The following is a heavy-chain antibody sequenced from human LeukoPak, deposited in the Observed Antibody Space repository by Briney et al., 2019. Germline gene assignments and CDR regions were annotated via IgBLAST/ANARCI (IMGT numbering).Heavy chain of an antibody. CDR2: IRSDGSNK. D-gene: IGHD3-10*01. V-gene: IGHV3-30*02. J-gene: IGHJ5*02. Sequence: TGGSLRLSCTASGFTFSSHAIHWVRQAPGTWLEWVAFIRSDGSNKNYADSVKGRFTISRDNSKSTLYLQMNSLRPDDTAVYYCAKDYSRTSYYGSGTYYRPNWFDPWGQGTLVTVSS. CDR1: GFTFSSHA. CDR3: AKDYSRTSYYGSGTYYRPNWFDP.